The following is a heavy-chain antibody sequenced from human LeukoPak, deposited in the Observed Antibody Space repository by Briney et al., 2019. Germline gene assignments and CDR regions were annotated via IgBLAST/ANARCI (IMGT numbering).Heavy chain of an antibody. J-gene: IGHJ4*02. D-gene: IGHD6-6*01. CDR1: GGSISSGSYY. Sequence: PSETLSLTCTVSGGSISSGSYYWSWIRQPAGKGLEWIGRIYTSGSTNYNPSLKSRVTISVDTSKNQFSLKLSSVTAADTAVYYCARELIAARGADSYYFDYWGQGTLVTVSS. V-gene: IGHV4-61*02. CDR3: ARELIAARGADSYYFDY. CDR2: IYTSGST.